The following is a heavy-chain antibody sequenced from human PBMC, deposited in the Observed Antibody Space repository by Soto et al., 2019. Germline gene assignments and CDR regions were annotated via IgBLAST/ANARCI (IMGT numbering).Heavy chain of an antibody. CDR1: GFSVSNNY. CDR2: IYTGGST. V-gene: IGHV3-53*01. Sequence: EAQLVESGGGLIQPGGSLRLSCAASGFSVSNNYLTWVRQAPGKGLEWVSIIYTGGSTYYTDSVKGRFTISRDNSNNTLYLQMSILRVDDTAFYYCAREGGGHGGFFDLWGQGTLVTVSS. J-gene: IGHJ4*02. D-gene: IGHD3-16*01. CDR3: AREGGGHGGFFDL.